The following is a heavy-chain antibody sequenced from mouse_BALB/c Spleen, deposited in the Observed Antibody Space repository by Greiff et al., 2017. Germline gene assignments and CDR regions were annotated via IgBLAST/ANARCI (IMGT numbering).Heavy chain of an antibody. Sequence: EVQGVESGGGLVKPGGSLKLSCAASGFTFSSYTMSWVRQTPEKRLEWVATISSGGSYTYYPDSVKGRFTISRDNAKNTLYLQMSSLKSEDTAMYYCTRDGNYWFAYWGQGTLVTVSA. CDR3: TRDGNYWFAY. J-gene: IGHJ3*01. CDR1: GFTFSSYT. D-gene: IGHD2-1*01. V-gene: IGHV5-6-4*01. CDR2: ISSGGSYT.